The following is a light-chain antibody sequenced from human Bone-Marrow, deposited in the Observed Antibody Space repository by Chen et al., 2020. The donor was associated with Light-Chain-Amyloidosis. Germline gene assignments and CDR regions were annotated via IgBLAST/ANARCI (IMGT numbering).Light chain of an antibody. CDR2: EDD. CDR3: QSYQGSSQGV. V-gene: IGLV6-57*01. J-gene: IGLJ3*02. Sequence: NFMLTQPHSVSESPGKTVIISCTSSSGSIATNYVQWYQQRPGSSPTTVTYEDDQRPSGVPDRFSGSIDRSSNSASLTISGLKTEDEADYYCQSYQGSSQGVFGGGTKLTVL. CDR1: SGSIATNY.